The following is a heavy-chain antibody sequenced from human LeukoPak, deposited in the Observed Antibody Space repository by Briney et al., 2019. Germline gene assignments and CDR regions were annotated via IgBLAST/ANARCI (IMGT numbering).Heavy chain of an antibody. Sequence: ASVKVSCKASGYTFTSYDINWVRQATGQGLEWMGWMNPNSGNTGYAQKFQGRVTMTRNTSISTAYMELSSLRSEDTAVYYCARGRTVVTRGPDAFDIWGQGTMVTVSS. CDR1: GYTFTSYD. CDR2: MNPNSGNT. D-gene: IGHD4-23*01. V-gene: IGHV1-8*01. J-gene: IGHJ3*02. CDR3: ARGRTVVTRGPDAFDI.